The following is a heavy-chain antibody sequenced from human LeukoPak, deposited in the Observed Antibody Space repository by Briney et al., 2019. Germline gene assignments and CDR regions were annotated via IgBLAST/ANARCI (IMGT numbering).Heavy chain of an antibody. CDR3: ARGARGSGTASDY. V-gene: IGHV3-74*01. J-gene: IGHJ4*02. D-gene: IGHD3-10*01. CDR1: GFTFSSYW. Sequence: GGSLRLSCAASGFTFSSYWMHWVRQAPGKGLVWVSRINSDGSSTNYADSVKGRFTISRDNARNTLHLQMNSLRAEDTAVYYCARGARGSGTASDYWGQGTLVTVSS. CDR2: INSDGSST.